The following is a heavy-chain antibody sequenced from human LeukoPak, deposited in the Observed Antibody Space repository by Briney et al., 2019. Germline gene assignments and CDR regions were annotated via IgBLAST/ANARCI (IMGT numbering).Heavy chain of an antibody. CDR2: ISAYNGNT. V-gene: IGHV1-18*01. D-gene: IGHD2-2*02. CDR3: ARSGCSSTSCYRVFDY. Sequence: ASVKVSCKASGYTFTSYGISWVRQAPGQGLEWMGWISAYNGNTNYAQKLQGRATMTTDTSTSTAYMELRSLRSDDTAVYYCARSGCSSTSCYRVFDYWGQGTLVTVSS. CDR1: GYTFTSYG. J-gene: IGHJ4*02.